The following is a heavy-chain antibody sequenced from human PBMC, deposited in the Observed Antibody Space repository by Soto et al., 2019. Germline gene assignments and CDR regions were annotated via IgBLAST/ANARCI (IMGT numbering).Heavy chain of an antibody. CDR1: GGSFTSNNW. CDR3: ASRDPGTSVDY. D-gene: IGHD1-7*01. CDR2: IYRTGST. J-gene: IGHJ4*02. V-gene: IGHV4-4*02. Sequence: PSETLSLTCAVSGGSFTSNNWRTWVRQPPGQGLEWIGEIYRTGSTNYNPSLKSRVTISLDKSENQFSLKVTSLTAADTAVYYCASRDPGTSVDYWGQGTLVTAPQ.